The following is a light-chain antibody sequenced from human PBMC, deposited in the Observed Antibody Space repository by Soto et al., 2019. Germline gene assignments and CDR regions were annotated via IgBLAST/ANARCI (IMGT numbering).Light chain of an antibody. J-gene: IGKJ5*01. V-gene: IGKV3-11*01. CDR1: QSFRGL. CDR3: QQRSNWPRT. Sequence: EVVLTHSPVTLSLSPGERATLSCRASQSFRGLLAWYQQKPGQAPRLLIYDAYNRATGIPPRFSGSGSGTDFTLTISSLEPEDFAVYYCQQRSNWPRTFGQGTRLEIK. CDR2: DAY.